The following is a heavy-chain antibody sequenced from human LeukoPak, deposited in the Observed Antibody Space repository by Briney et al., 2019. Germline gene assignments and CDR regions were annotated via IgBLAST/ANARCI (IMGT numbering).Heavy chain of an antibody. CDR2: IYYSGST. Sequence: SETLSLTCTVSGGSISSYYWSWIRQPPGKGLEWIGYIYYSGSTNYNPSLKSRVTMSVDTSKNQFSLKLSSVTAADTAVYYCARSGIAAAGTSRSLDYWGQGTLVTVSS. V-gene: IGHV4-59*12. CDR3: ARSGIAAAGTSRSLDY. D-gene: IGHD6-13*01. J-gene: IGHJ4*02. CDR1: GGSISSYY.